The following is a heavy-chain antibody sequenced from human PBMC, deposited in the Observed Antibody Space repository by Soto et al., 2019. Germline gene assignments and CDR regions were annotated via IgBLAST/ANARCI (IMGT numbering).Heavy chain of an antibody. J-gene: IGHJ4*02. CDR1: GFTFSSYG. V-gene: IGHV3-30*18. CDR3: AKDAVGASPFDY. CDR2: ISYDGSNK. Sequence: GSLRLSCAASGFTFSSYGMHWVRQAPGKGLEWVAVISYDGSNKYYADSVKGRFTISRDNSKNTLYLQMNSLRAEDTAVYYCAKDAVGASPFDYWGQGTLVTVSS. D-gene: IGHD1-26*01.